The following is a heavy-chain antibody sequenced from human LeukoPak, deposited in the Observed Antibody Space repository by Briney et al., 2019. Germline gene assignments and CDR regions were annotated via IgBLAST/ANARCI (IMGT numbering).Heavy chain of an antibody. CDR1: GYSFTSYW. Sequence: GESLKISCKGSGYSFTSYWIGWVRQMPGKGLEWMGIIYPDDSDTKYSPSFQGQVTISADKSTSTAYLQWSSLKASDTAMYYYARLAFCTNAVCFSNYYYSMDVWGRGTTVTVSS. CDR3: ARLAFCTNAVCFSNYYYSMDV. J-gene: IGHJ6*03. D-gene: IGHD2-8*01. CDR2: IYPDDSDT. V-gene: IGHV5-51*01.